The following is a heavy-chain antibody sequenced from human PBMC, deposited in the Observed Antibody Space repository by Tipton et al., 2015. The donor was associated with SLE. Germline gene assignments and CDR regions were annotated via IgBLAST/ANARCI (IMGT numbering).Heavy chain of an antibody. D-gene: IGHD6-13*01. CDR2: IPYDGNNE. CDR3: ARGHEGGSWLIDY. CDR1: GFTFRTYS. V-gene: IGHV3-30*03. Sequence: SLRLSCIASGFTFRTYSMNWVRQPPGKGLQWVAVIPYDGNNEHYADSVKGRFTISRDNSKNTVYLQINTLRAEDTAVYYCARGHEGGSWLIDYWGQGTLVTFSS. J-gene: IGHJ4*02.